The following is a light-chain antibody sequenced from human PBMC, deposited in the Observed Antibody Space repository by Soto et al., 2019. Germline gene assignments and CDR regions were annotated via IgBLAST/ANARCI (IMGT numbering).Light chain of an antibody. CDR2: SAS. Sequence: IQLTQSPSPLSASVGDRVTIACRASQDISNFLAWYQQRPGKAPKLLIYSASTLQTGVPSRFSGSGSGTDFTLTISSLQSEDFAVYYCQQYNNWPRGTFGQGTKVEIK. V-gene: IGKV1-9*01. CDR3: QQYNNWPRGT. CDR1: QDISNF. J-gene: IGKJ1*01.